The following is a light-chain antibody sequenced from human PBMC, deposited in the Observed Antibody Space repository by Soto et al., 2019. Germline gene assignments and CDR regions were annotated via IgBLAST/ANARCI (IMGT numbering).Light chain of an antibody. Sequence: QSVLTQPPSASGTPGRRVTISCSGNNSNIGNNNVYWYQQLPGTAPKLLIYSSNQRPSGVPDRISGSKSGTSASLAISGLRSEDEADYYCAAWDDSLSGYVFGTGTKV. J-gene: IGLJ1*01. CDR2: SSN. CDR1: NSNIGNNN. V-gene: IGLV1-47*02. CDR3: AAWDDSLSGYV.